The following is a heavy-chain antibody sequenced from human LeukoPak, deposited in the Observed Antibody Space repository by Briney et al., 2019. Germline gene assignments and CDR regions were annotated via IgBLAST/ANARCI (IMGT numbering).Heavy chain of an antibody. CDR2: IRHDGTDQ. J-gene: IGHJ5*02. CDR3: AKDGNWASVS. V-gene: IGHV3-30*02. D-gene: IGHD7-27*01. CDR1: GFTFS. Sequence: GGSLRLSCVGSGFTFSVHWVRQVPGKGLEWPTFIRHDGTDQHYADSVRSRFTISRDNSKNTVYLQMNSLRPEDTALYYCAKDGNWASVSWGQGTLVTVSS.